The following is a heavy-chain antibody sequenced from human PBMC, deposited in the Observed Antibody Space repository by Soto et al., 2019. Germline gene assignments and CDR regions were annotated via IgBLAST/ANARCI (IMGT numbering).Heavy chain of an antibody. J-gene: IGHJ3*02. CDR2: IIPIFGTV. CDR1: GGTFSSYA. V-gene: IGHV1-69*01. Sequence: QVQLVQSGAEVKKPGSSVKVSCKASGGTFSSYAISWVRQAPGQGLEWMGGIIPIFGTVNYAQKFQGRVTITADESKSTAYMELSSLRSEDTAVYYCARDLPRAGESRGAFDIWGQGTMVTVSS. D-gene: IGHD3-10*01. CDR3: ARDLPRAGESRGAFDI.